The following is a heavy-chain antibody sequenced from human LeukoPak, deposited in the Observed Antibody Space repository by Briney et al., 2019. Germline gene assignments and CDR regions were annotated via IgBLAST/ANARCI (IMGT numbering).Heavy chain of an antibody. Sequence: GGSLRLSCAASGFTVSSNYMSWVRQAPGKGLEWVSVIYSGGSTYYADSVKGRFTISSDNSKNTLYLQMNSLRAEDTAVYYCWVYDFWSGYRPSRPQIDYWGQGTLVTVSS. J-gene: IGHJ4*02. V-gene: IGHV3-66*01. CDR2: IYSGGST. D-gene: IGHD3-3*01. CDR1: GFTVSSNY. CDR3: WVYDFWSGYRPSRPQIDY.